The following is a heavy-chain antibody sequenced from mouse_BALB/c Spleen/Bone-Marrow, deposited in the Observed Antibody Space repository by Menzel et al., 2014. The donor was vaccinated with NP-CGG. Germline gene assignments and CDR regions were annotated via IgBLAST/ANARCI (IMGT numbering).Heavy chain of an antibody. CDR2: INPSTGYT. Sequence: QVQLKESGTELAKPGASVKMSCKASGYTFTSYWMHWVKQRPGQGLEWIGYINPSTGYTEFYQNFKDKATLTADKSSSTDYMQLSSLTSEDSAVYYCARSGDYGQFDYWGQGTTLTVSS. J-gene: IGHJ2*01. CDR1: GYTFTSYW. D-gene: IGHD2-4*01. V-gene: IGHV1-7*01. CDR3: ARSGDYGQFDY.